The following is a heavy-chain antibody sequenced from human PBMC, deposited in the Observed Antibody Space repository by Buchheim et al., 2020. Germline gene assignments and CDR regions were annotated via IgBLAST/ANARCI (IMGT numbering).Heavy chain of an antibody. Sequence: QVTLRESGPALVKPTQTLTLTCSFSGFSLSTNRMCVSWMRQPPGKALEWLARIDWDEDENYSASLRARLTISKDTSRNQVVLTLTNVGPADTGTYYCARSPTDYFYQYGMDVWGQGTT. CDR2: IDWDEDE. J-gene: IGHJ6*02. CDR1: GFSLSTNRMC. V-gene: IGHV2-70*15. CDR3: ARSPTDYFYQYGMDV.